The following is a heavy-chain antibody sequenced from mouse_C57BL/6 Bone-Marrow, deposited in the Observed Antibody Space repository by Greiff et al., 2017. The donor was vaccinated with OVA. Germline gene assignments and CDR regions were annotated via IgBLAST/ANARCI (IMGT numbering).Heavy chain of an antibody. Sequence: EVQLQQSGPELVKPGASVKISCKASGYSFTDYNMNWVKQSNGKSIEWIGVFNPNYGTTSYNQKFKGKATLTVDQSSSTAYMQLNSLPSEESAVYYCARGEDYGYDGLDYWGQGTTLTVSS. V-gene: IGHV1-39*01. CDR3: ARGEDYGYDGLDY. J-gene: IGHJ2*01. CDR1: GYSFTDYN. CDR2: FNPNYGTT. D-gene: IGHD2-2*01.